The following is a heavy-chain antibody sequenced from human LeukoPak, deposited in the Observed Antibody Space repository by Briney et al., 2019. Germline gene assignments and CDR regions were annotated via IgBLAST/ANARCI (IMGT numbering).Heavy chain of an antibody. D-gene: IGHD4-23*01. CDR2: IIPIFGTA. Sequence: SVKVSCKASGGTFSSYAISWVRQAPGQGLEWMGGIIPIFGTANCAQKFQGRVTITADKSTSTAYMELSSLRSEDTAVYYCATAHGVVTMGAYFDYWGQGTLVTVSS. V-gene: IGHV1-69*06. CDR3: ATAHGVVTMGAYFDY. J-gene: IGHJ4*02. CDR1: GGTFSSYA.